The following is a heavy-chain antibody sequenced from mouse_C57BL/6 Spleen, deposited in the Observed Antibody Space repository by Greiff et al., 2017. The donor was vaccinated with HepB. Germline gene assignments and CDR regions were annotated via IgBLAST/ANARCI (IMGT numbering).Heavy chain of an antibody. CDR2: IYPSDSET. D-gene: IGHD1-1*01. Sequence: VQLQQPGAELVRPGSSVKLSCKASGYTFTSYWMDWVKQRPGQGLEWIGNIYPSDSETHYNQKFKDKATLTVDKSSSTAYMQLSSLTSEDSAVYYCARWHYGSSSLYYAMDYWGQGTSVTVSS. J-gene: IGHJ4*01. CDR1: GYTFTSYW. CDR3: ARWHYGSSSLYYAMDY. V-gene: IGHV1-61*01.